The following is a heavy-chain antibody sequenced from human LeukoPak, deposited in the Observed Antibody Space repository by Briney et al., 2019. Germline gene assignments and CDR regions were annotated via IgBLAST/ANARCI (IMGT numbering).Heavy chain of an antibody. V-gene: IGHV1-18*01. CDR1: GYTFTSYG. Sequence: ASVKVSCKASGYTFTSYGISWVRQAPGQGLEWMGWISAYNGNTNYAQKLQGRVTMATDTSTSTAYMELRSLRSDDTAVYYCAKESLAYSSGWYPPLPLDYWGQGTLVTVSS. CDR2: ISAYNGNT. J-gene: IGHJ4*02. CDR3: AKESLAYSSGWYPPLPLDY. D-gene: IGHD6-19*01.